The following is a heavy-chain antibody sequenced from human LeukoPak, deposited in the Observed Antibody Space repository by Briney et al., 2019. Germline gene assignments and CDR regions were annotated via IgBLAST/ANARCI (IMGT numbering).Heavy chain of an antibody. CDR2: INSDGSST. V-gene: IGHV3-74*01. J-gene: IGHJ3*02. D-gene: IGHD3-3*01. CDR1: GFTFSSYW. CDR3: ARGDYDFWSGHDAFDI. Sequence: GGSLRLSCAASGFTFSSYWMHWVRQAPGKGLVWVSRINSDGSSTSYADSVKGRFTISRDNAKNTLYLRMNSLRAEDTAVYYCARGDYDFWSGHDAFDIWGQGTMVTVSS.